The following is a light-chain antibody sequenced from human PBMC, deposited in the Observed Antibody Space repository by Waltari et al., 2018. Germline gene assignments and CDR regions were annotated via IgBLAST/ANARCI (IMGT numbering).Light chain of an antibody. J-gene: IGLJ6*01. Sequence: QSVLTQPPSASGAPGQSVTIPCSGSSSNIGSNYVYWYQQLPGTAPKLLIYYSNQRSSGVPDRFSGSKSGTSASLAITGLRSEDEADYYCAAWDNSLSSDVFGSGTKLTVL. CDR1: SSNIGSNY. CDR3: AAWDNSLSSDV. CDR2: YSN. V-gene: IGLV1-47*02.